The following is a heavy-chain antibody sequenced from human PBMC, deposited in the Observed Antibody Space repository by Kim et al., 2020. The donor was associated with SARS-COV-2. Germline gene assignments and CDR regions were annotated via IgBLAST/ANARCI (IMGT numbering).Heavy chain of an antibody. D-gene: IGHD6-13*01. V-gene: IGHV1-46*01. Sequence: ASVKVSCKASGYTFTSYYMHWVRQAPGQGLEWLGIINPSGGSTSYGQKFQGRVTMTRDTSTNTVYMELSSLRSEDTAVYYCAREIPAARYFDYWGQGTLVTVSS. J-gene: IGHJ4*02. CDR3: AREIPAARYFDY. CDR2: INPSGGST. CDR1: GYTFTSYY.